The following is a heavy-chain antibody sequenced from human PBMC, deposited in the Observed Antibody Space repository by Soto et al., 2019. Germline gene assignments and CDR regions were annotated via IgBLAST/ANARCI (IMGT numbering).Heavy chain of an antibody. J-gene: IGHJ4*02. V-gene: IGHV4-31*03. CDR2: VSYTGST. CDR3: TRGDY. Sequence: QVHLQESGPGLVKPSQNLSLACSVSGESITSLGYYWTWVRQPPGKGLEWIGFVSYTGSTFYNSALRSRVTISRHTSKNQFFLDVKSVTVADTAMYFCTRGDYWGQGVLVTVSS. CDR1: GESITSLGYY.